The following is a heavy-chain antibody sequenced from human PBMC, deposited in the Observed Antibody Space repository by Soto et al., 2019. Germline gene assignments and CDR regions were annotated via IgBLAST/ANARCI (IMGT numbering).Heavy chain of an antibody. J-gene: IGHJ6*03. V-gene: IGHV4-59*01. CDR2: IYYSGST. Sequence: QVQLQESGPGLVKPSETLSLTCTVSGGSISSDYWSWIRQPPGKGLECIGYIYYSGSTNYNPSLNSRVSISIDTSKKQFSLKLTSVTAADTAVYYCARGYYYYMDVWGKGTTVTVSS. CDR3: ARGYYYYMDV. CDR1: GGSISSDY.